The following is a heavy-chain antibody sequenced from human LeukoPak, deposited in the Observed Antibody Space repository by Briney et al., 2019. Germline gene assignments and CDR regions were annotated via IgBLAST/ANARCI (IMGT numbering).Heavy chain of an antibody. Sequence: PGGSLRLSCAASGITLSSYAMSWVRQAPGKGLEWLSFIGVSDTATHYADSVKGRFTISRDNAKNSLLLQMDSLRVDDTAVYYCVTDTPGVLDFDYWGQGTLVTVSS. J-gene: IGHJ4*02. V-gene: IGHV3-48*03. CDR3: VTDTPGVLDFDY. CDR2: IGVSDTAT. CDR1: GITLSSYA.